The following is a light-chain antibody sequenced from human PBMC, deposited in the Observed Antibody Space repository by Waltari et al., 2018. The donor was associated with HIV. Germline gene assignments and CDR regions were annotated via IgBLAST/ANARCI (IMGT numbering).Light chain of an antibody. CDR2: KVY. CDR1: QSLAYSDGNTY. J-gene: IGKJ1*01. Sequence: VVMTQSPLSLHVTLGQPASISCRSSQSLAYSDGNTYLNWFQQRPGQSPRRLIYKVYKRDSGVPDRFSGSGSGTDFTLKISRVEAEDVGVYYCMQGTHWPRTFGQGTKVEIK. CDR3: MQGTHWPRT. V-gene: IGKV2-30*01.